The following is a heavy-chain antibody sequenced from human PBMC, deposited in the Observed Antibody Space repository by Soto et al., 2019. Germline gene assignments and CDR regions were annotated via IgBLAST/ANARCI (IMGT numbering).Heavy chain of an antibody. CDR1: GFSFSSYA. CDR3: AKGGSGWLSRANWFDP. CDR2: ISTRGGRT. J-gene: IGHJ5*02. D-gene: IGHD3-22*01. V-gene: IGHV3-23*01. Sequence: GGSLRLSCAASGFSFSSYAMSWVRQAPPQGLEWVSSISTRGGRTNYADSVKGRFTISRDNSANAVYLDMDNLRAEDTGIYYCAKGGSGWLSRANWFDPWGQGTLVTVSS.